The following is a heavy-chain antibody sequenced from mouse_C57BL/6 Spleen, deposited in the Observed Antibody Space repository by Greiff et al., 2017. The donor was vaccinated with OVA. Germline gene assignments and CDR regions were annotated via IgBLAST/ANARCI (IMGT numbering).Heavy chain of an antibody. CDR1: GYTFTSYW. CDR2: IDPSDSET. J-gene: IGHJ3*01. Sequence: QVQLQQPGAELVRPGSSVKLSCKASGYTFTSYWMHWVKQRPIQGLEWIGNIDPSDSETHYNQKFKDKATLTVDKSSSTAYMQLSSLTSEDSAVYYCARSPNWAWFAYWGQGTLVTVSA. CDR3: ARSPNWAWFAY. D-gene: IGHD4-1*01. V-gene: IGHV1-52*01.